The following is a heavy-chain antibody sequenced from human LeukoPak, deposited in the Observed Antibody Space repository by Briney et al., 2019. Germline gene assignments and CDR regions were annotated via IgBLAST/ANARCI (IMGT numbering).Heavy chain of an antibody. CDR3: ARGGYSYVRQRPPLDY. D-gene: IGHD5-18*01. CDR2: INNSGST. J-gene: IGHJ4*02. V-gene: IGHV4-34*01. Sequence: PSETLSLTCAVYGGSFSGYYWSWIRQPPGKGLEWIGEINNSGSTNYNPSLKSRVTISVDTSKNQFSLKLSSVTAADTAVYYCARGGYSYVRQRPPLDYWGQGTLVTVSS. CDR1: GGSFSGYY.